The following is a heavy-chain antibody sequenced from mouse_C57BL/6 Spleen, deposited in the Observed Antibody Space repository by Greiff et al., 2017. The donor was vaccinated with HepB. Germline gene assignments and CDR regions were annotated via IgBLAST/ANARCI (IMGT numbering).Heavy chain of an antibody. CDR1: GYTFTSYW. D-gene: IGHD1-1*01. V-gene: IGHV1-53*01. Sequence: QVQLQQPGTELVKPGASVKLSCKASGYTFTSYWMHWVKQRPGQGLEWIGNINPSNGGTNYNEKFKSKPTLTVDKSSSTAYMQLSSLTSEDAAVYYCARSNYYGSSYGYFDVWGTGTTVTVSS. CDR3: ARSNYYGSSYGYFDV. CDR2: INPSNGGT. J-gene: IGHJ1*03.